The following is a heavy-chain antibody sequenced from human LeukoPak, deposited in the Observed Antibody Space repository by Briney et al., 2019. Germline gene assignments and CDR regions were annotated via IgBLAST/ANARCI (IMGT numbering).Heavy chain of an antibody. CDR3: ARHSTYYDFWSGYYTHGMDV. D-gene: IGHD3-3*01. V-gene: IGHV4-34*01. CDR2: INHSGST. Sequence: NASETLSLTCAVYGGSFSGYYWSWIRQPPGKGLEWIGEINHSGSTNYNPSLKSRVTTSVDTSKNQFSLKLSSVTAADTAVYYCARHSTYYDFWSGYYTHGMDVWGQGTTVTVSS. CDR1: GGSFSGYY. J-gene: IGHJ6*02.